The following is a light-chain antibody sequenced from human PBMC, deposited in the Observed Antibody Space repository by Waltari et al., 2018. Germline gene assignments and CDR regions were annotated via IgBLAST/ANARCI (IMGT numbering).Light chain of an antibody. J-gene: IGKJ2*01. V-gene: IGKV4-1*01. CDR3: HQYYSAPFA. CDR1: QNILYSSNNKNY. CDR2: WAS. Sequence: DIVMTQSPDSLTVSLGERATINCKSSQNILYSSNNKNYLAWYQQKPGQPPKLRIYWASTRESGVPDRFSGSGSGTDFTLTISSLQAEDVAVYYCHQYYSAPFAFGQGTKLEIK.